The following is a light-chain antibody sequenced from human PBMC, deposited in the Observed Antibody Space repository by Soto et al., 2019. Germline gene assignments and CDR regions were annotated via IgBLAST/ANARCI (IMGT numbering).Light chain of an antibody. V-gene: IGKV3-15*01. CDR2: SAS. CDR3: QQYNDWPQT. J-gene: IGKJ1*01. CDR1: QSVGSY. Sequence: EIVMTQSPATLSVSPGERATLSCRASQSVGSYLAWYQQKPGQAPRLLIYSASSRATGIPGRFSGSGSGTEFALTISSLQSEDFAVYYCQQYNDWPQTFGQGTKVDIK.